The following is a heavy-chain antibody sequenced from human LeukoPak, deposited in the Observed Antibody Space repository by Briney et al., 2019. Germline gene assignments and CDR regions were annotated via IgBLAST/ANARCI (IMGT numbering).Heavy chain of an antibody. V-gene: IGHV4-39*01. CDR2: IYYSGST. J-gene: IGHJ4*02. CDR3: ASLMYYDILTGYKSRDY. Sequence: SETLSLTCTVSGDSISSSSSYWGWIRQPPGEGLEWIGSIYYSGSTYYNPSLKSRVTISVDTSKNQFSLKLSSVTAADTAVYYCASLMYYDILTGYKSRDYWGQGTLVTVSS. D-gene: IGHD3-9*01. CDR1: GDSISSSSSY.